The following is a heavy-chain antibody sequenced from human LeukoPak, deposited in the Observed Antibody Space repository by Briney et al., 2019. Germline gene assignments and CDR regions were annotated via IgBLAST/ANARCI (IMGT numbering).Heavy chain of an antibody. CDR3: ARHHDYGDVGVDY. J-gene: IGHJ4*02. Sequence: SETLSLTCTGSGGSISSSSYYWGWIRQPPGRGLEWIGSIYYSGSTYYNPSLKSRVTISVDTSKNQFSLKLSSVTAADTAVYYCARHHDYGDVGVDYWGQGTLVTVSS. CDR2: IYYSGST. D-gene: IGHD4-17*01. V-gene: IGHV4-39*01. CDR1: GGSISSSSYY.